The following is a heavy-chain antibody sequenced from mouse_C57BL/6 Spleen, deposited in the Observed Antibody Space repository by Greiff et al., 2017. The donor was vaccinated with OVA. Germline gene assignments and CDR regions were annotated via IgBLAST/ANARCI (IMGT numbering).Heavy chain of an antibody. J-gene: IGHJ1*03. Sequence: VQLKQSGPELVKPGASVKISCKASGYSFTGYYMNWVKQSPEKSLEWIGEINPSTGGTTYNQKFKAKATLTVDKSSSTAYMQLKSLTSEDSAVYYCARRLITTVVADWYFDVWGTGTTVTVSS. CDR2: INPSTGGT. D-gene: IGHD1-1*01. CDR1: GYSFTGYY. V-gene: IGHV1-42*01. CDR3: ARRLITTVVADWYFDV.